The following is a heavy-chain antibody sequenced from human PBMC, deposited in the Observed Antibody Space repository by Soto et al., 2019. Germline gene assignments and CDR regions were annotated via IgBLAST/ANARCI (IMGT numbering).Heavy chain of an antibody. D-gene: IGHD3-10*01. CDR1: GGSISSGDYY. CDR3: AARPYYYYGLDV. CDR2: IYYSGST. Sequence: SETLSLTCTVSGGSISSGDYYWSWIRQVPGKGLEWIGYIYYSGSTYYNPSLKSRVAMSVDTSKNQFSLKLSSVTAADTAIYYCAARPYYYYGLDVWGQGTTVTVPS. J-gene: IGHJ6*02. V-gene: IGHV4-31*03.